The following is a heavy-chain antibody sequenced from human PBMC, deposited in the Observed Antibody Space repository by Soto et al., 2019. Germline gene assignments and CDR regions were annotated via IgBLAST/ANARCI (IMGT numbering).Heavy chain of an antibody. CDR2: INPNSGGT. J-gene: IGHJ4*02. D-gene: IGHD3-3*01. Sequence: ASVKVSCKASGYTFTGSYMHWVRQAPGQGLEWMGWINPNSGGTNYAQKFQGWVTMTRDTSISTAYMELSRLRSDDTAVYYCARGQNTYYDFWSGSLDYFDYWGQGTLVTVSS. CDR1: GYTFTGSY. CDR3: ARGQNTYYDFWSGSLDYFDY. V-gene: IGHV1-2*04.